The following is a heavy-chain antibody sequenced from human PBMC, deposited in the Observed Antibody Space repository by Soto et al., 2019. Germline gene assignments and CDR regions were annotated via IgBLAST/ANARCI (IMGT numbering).Heavy chain of an antibody. V-gene: IGHV1-69*12. Sequence: QVQLVQSGAEVKKPGSSVKVSCKASGGTFSSYAISWVRQAPGQGLEWMGGIIPIFGTANYAQKFQGRVTITADESTSTAYMELSSLRSEDTDVYYCARARNTGRQGHYGMDVWGQGTTVTVSS. J-gene: IGHJ6*02. D-gene: IGHD4-4*01. CDR2: IIPIFGTA. CDR3: ARARNTGRQGHYGMDV. CDR1: GGTFSSYA.